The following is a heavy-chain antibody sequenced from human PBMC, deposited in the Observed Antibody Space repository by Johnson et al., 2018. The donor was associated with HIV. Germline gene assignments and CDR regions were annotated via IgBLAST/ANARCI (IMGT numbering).Heavy chain of an antibody. V-gene: IGHV3-30*04. CDR1: GFTFSSYT. CDR3: ARARGQLTRGDDAFDI. Sequence: QVQLVESGGGVVQPGRSLRLSCAASGFTFSSYTMYWVRQAPGKGLEWVAVISYDGSNKYYADSVNGRFTISRDNAKNSLYLQMNSLRGEDTALYYCARARGQLTRGDDAFDIWGQGTMVTVSS. D-gene: IGHD6-13*01. CDR2: ISYDGSNK. J-gene: IGHJ3*02.